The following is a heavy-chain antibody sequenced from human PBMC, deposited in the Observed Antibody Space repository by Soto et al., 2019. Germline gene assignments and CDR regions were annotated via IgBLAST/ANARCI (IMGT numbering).Heavy chain of an antibody. CDR3: AKVHPRLLRYFDWLLYPDY. Sequence: SGGSLRLSCAASGFTFSSYAMSWVRQAPGKGLEWVSAISGSGGSTYYADSVKGRFTISRDNSKNTLYLQMNSLRAEDTAVYYCAKVHPRLLRYFDWLLYPDYWGQGTLVTVSS. J-gene: IGHJ4*02. V-gene: IGHV3-23*01. D-gene: IGHD3-9*01. CDR1: GFTFSSYA. CDR2: ISGSGGST.